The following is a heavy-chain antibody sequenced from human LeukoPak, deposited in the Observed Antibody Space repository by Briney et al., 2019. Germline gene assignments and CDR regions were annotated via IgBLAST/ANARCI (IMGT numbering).Heavy chain of an antibody. CDR1: GGSFSGYY. CDR3: ARAGYSSPYNWFDP. J-gene: IGHJ5*02. Sequence: PSETLSLTCAVYGGSFSGYYWSWIRQPPGKGLEWIGEINHSGSTNYNPSLKSRVTISVDTSKNQFSLKLSSVTAADTAVYYCARAGYSSPYNWFDPWGQGTLVTVSS. CDR2: INHSGST. D-gene: IGHD6-13*01. V-gene: IGHV4-34*01.